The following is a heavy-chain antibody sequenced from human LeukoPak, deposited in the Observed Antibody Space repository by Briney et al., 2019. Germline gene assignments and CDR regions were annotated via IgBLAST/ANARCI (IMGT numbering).Heavy chain of an antibody. CDR3: ARLGILWFWAQRPAGGHFDY. J-gene: IGHJ4*02. Sequence: SETLSLTCTVSGGSISSGPYYWGWIRQPPGKGLEWIGSIYYSGITYYNPSLKSRVTISVDTSKNQFSLKLSSVTAADTAVYYCARLGILWFWAQRPAGGHFDYWGQGTLVTVSS. CDR1: GGSISSGPYY. CDR2: IYYSGIT. V-gene: IGHV4-39*07. D-gene: IGHD2-21*01.